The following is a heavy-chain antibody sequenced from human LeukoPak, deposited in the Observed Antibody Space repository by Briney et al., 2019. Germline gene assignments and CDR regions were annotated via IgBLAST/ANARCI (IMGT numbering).Heavy chain of an antibody. V-gene: IGHV3-23*01. CDR3: AGDGSGWYDY. CDR2: ISGSGGST. J-gene: IGHJ4*02. CDR1: GFTFAGYA. D-gene: IGHD6-19*01. Sequence: PGGSLRLSCAASGFTFAGYAMTWVRQAPGKGLEWVSLISGSGGSTYYADVVKGRFTISRDNAKNSLYLQMNRLRAEDTAVYYCAGDGSGWYDYWGQGILVTVSS.